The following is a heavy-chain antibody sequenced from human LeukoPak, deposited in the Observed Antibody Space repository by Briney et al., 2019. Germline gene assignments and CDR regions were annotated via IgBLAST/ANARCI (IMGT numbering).Heavy chain of an antibody. J-gene: IGHJ3*02. Sequence: SETLSLTCTVSGDSISSGSFYWSWIRQPPGKGLEWIGYIYYSGSTNYNPSLKSRVTISVDTSKNQFSLKLSSVTAADTAVYYCARARNYYDSSGFYYEGDAFDIWGQGTMVTVSS. D-gene: IGHD3-22*01. CDR1: GDSISSGSFY. V-gene: IGHV4-61*01. CDR3: ARARNYYDSSGFYYEGDAFDI. CDR2: IYYSGST.